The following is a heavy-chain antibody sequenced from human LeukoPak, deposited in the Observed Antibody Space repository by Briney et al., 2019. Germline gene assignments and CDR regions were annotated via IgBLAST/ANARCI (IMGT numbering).Heavy chain of an antibody. CDR3: AXXXYNRGFYDLGAFDV. J-gene: IGHJ3*01. Sequence: SETLSLTCTVSGGSLSSSYWSWIRQPPGQGLGWIGYIYYTGNGNYNPSLKSRVTISTATSKKQISLELRSVTAADTALYFCAXXXYNRGFYDLGAFDVWGPGTMVTVSS. CDR1: GGSLSSSY. D-gene: IGHD1-14*01. V-gene: IGHV4-59*08. CDR2: IYYTGNG.